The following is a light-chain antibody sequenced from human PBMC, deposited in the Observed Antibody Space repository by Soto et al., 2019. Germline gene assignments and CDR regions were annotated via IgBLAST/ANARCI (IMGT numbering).Light chain of an antibody. V-gene: IGKV1-5*01. Sequence: DIQMTQSPSTLSASVGDRVTITCRASQSVSGWLAWYQQKPGKAPKALIYDASRLGSGVPSRFSGSGSGTEFTLTISSLQPDDFATYYCQQYQTYATFGQGTRLEIK. CDR2: DAS. CDR1: QSVSGW. J-gene: IGKJ5*01. CDR3: QQYQTYAT.